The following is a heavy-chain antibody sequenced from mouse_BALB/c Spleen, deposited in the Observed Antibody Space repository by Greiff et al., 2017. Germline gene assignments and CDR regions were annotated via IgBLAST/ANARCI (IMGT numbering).Heavy chain of an antibody. J-gene: IGHJ4*01. Sequence: EVQLVESGPELVKPGASMEISCKASGYSFTGYTMNWVKQSHGKNLEWIGLINPYNGGTSYNQKFKGKATLTVDKSSSTAYMELLSLTSEDSAVYYCAIDSSGWSYYAMDYWGQGTSVTVSS. CDR1: GYSFTGYT. CDR3: AIDSSGWSYYAMDY. CDR2: INPYNGGT. D-gene: IGHD3-2*01. V-gene: IGHV1-18*01.